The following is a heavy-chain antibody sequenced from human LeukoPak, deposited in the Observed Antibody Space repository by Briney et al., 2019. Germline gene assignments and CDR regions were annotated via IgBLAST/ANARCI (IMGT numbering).Heavy chain of an antibody. Sequence: GGSLRLSCAVSGITVSTNYMSWVRQAPGKGLEWVSAISGSGGSTYYADSVKGRFTISRDNSKNTLYLQMNSLRAEDTAVYYCANLLGYSYGATGGRDNWFDLWGQGTLVTVSS. J-gene: IGHJ5*02. CDR2: ISGSGGST. CDR3: ANLLGYSYGATGGRDNWFDL. D-gene: IGHD5-18*01. V-gene: IGHV3-23*01. CDR1: GITVSTNY.